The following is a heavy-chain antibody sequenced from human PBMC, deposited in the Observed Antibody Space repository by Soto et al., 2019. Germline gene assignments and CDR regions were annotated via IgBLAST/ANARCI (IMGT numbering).Heavy chain of an antibody. CDR1: GFTFSSYS. D-gene: IGHD2-2*01. Sequence: PGGSLRLSCAASGFTFSSYSMNWVRQAPGKGLEWVSSISSSSYIYYADSVKGRFTISRDNAKNSLYLQMNSLRAEDTAVYYCARDLIVVVPAAKYYYGMDVWGQGTTVTVSS. V-gene: IGHV3-21*01. CDR2: ISSSSYI. J-gene: IGHJ6*02. CDR3: ARDLIVVVPAAKYYYGMDV.